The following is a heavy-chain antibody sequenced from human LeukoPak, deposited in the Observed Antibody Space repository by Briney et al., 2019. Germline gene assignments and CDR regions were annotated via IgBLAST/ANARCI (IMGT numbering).Heavy chain of an antibody. D-gene: IGHD3-10*01. V-gene: IGHV4-34*01. CDR2: INHIGGT. J-gene: IGHJ6*03. CDR1: GASFGGYY. CDR3: ARLPHARGVTIIYYYYYMDV. Sequence: PSETLSLACAVYGASFGGYYWSWVRQPPGKGREWVGEINHIGGTNYTPSLKSGVTISVDTSKNQFSLKLSSVTAAYTAVYYCARLPHARGVTIIYYYYYMDVCGKGTTVTISS.